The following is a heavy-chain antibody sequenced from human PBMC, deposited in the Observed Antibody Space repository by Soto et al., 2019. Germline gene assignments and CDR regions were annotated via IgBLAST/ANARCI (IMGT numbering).Heavy chain of an antibody. Sequence: GESLKISCTASGFTFGDYAMSWVRQAPGKGLEWVGFIRSKAYGGTTEYAASVKGRFTISRDDSKSIAYLQMNSLKTEDTAVYYCTRDFPYQLLPTGFDPWGQGTLVTVSS. J-gene: IGHJ5*02. CDR3: TRDFPYQLLPTGFDP. CDR2: IRSKAYGGTT. V-gene: IGHV3-49*04. CDR1: GFTFGDYA. D-gene: IGHD2-2*01.